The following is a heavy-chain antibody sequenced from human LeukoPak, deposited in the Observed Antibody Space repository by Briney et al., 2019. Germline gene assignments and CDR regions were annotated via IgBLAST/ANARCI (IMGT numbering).Heavy chain of an antibody. CDR1: GFTVSSNY. V-gene: IGHV3-53*01. Sequence: GGSLRLSCAASGFTVSSNYMSWVRQAPGEGLEWVSVIYSGGSTYYPDSVKGRFTISRDNSRNTLYLQMNSLRAEDTAVYYCARVSMGYFDYVWGSYRYGWFDPWGQGTLVTVSS. D-gene: IGHD3-16*02. CDR3: ARVSMGYFDYVWGSYRYGWFDP. J-gene: IGHJ5*02. CDR2: IYSGGST.